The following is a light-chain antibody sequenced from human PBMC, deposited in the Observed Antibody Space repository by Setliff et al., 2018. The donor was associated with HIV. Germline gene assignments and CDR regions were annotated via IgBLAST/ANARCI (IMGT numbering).Light chain of an antibody. CDR1: ISDVGGYYY. CDR3: FSYVTTNTYV. V-gene: IGLV2-14*01. Sequence: QSVLTQPASVSGSPGQSITISCTGSISDVGGYYYVSWYQQYPGKAPKVLIYEVSNRPSGISNRFSGSKSGNTASLAISGLQAEDEADYYCFSYVTTNTYVFGTGTKGTVL. CDR2: EVS. J-gene: IGLJ1*01.